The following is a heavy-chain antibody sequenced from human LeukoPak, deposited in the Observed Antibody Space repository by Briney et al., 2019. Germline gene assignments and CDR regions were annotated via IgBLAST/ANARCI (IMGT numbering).Heavy chain of an antibody. CDR2: ISAYNGNT. CDR1: GYTFTSYG. J-gene: IGHJ4*02. CDR3: ARRARFDSSGYYAY. V-gene: IGHV1-18*01. D-gene: IGHD3-22*01. Sequence: ASVKVSCKASGYTFTSYGISWVRQAPGQGLEWMGWISAYNGNTNYAQKFQGRVTMTTDTSTSTAYMELRSLTSDDTAVYYCARRARFDSSGYYAYWGQGTLVTVSS.